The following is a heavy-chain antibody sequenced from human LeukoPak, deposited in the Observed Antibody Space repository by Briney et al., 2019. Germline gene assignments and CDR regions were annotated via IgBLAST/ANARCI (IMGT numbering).Heavy chain of an antibody. J-gene: IGHJ6*04. Sequence: GGSLRLSCEASGFTFETSSMNWVRQAPGKGLEWVSSISDRGGSLYYADSVKGRFTISRDNSKKTLYLQMNSLRAEDTAVYYCAELGITMIGGVWGKGTTVTISS. D-gene: IGHD3-10*02. CDR2: ISDRGGSL. CDR1: GFTFETSS. V-gene: IGHV3-23*01. CDR3: AELGITMIGGV.